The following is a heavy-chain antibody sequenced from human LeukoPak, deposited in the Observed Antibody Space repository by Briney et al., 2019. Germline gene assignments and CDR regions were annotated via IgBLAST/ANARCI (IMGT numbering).Heavy chain of an antibody. CDR3: ARVPYGDYFDY. CDR2: IWYDGSKT. D-gene: IGHD4-17*01. J-gene: IGHJ4*02. CDR1: GFSFSTYA. Sequence: GGSLRLSCAASGFSFSTYAMHWVRQAPGKGLEWVAVIWYDGSKTYYADSVKGRFTISRDNSKNTLYLQMNSLRAEDTAVYYCARVPYGDYFDYWGQGTLVTVSS. V-gene: IGHV3-33*08.